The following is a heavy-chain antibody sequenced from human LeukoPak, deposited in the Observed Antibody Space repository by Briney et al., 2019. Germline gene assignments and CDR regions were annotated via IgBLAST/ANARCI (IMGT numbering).Heavy chain of an antibody. Sequence: SETLSLTCTVSGGSISSGDYYWSWIRQHPGKGLEWIGYIYYSGSTYYNPSLKSRVTISVDTSKNQFSLKLSSVTAADTAVYYCARITMVRGVDAFDIWGQGTMVTVSS. CDR1: GGSISSGDYY. J-gene: IGHJ3*02. CDR3: ARITMVRGVDAFDI. CDR2: IYYSGST. D-gene: IGHD3-10*01. V-gene: IGHV4-31*03.